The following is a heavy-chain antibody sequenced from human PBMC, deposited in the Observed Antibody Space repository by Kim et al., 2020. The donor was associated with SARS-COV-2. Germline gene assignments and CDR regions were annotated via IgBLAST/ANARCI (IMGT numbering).Heavy chain of an antibody. CDR3: ARHFLSRNHYASGPYFREGMGDNWFDP. CDR1: GYSFDTHW. CDR2: IDPSDSFI. J-gene: IGHJ5*02. Sequence: GESLKISCQGSGYSFDTHWITWVRQKPGKGLEWVGRIDPSDSFINQSPSFQGHVTLSVDKSTNTAFLEWRSLEASDTAIYYCARHFLSRNHYASGPYFREGMGDNWFDPWGQGTLVTVSS. D-gene: IGHD3-10*01. V-gene: IGHV5-10-1*01.